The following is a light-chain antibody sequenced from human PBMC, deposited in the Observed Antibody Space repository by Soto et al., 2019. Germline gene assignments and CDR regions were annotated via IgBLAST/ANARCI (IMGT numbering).Light chain of an antibody. J-gene: IGLJ1*01. Sequence: QSALTQPASVSGSPGQSITISCTGTSSDVGSNNLVSWYQQHPGKAPKPMIYEASKRPSGVSNRFSGPKSGNTASLTISGLQAEDEADYYCCSYAGSSTYVFGTGTKLTVL. CDR1: SSDVGSNNL. CDR3: CSYAGSSTYV. V-gene: IGLV2-23*01. CDR2: EAS.